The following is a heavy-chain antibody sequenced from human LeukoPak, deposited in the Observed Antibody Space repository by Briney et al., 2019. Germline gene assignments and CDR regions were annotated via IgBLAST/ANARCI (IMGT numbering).Heavy chain of an antibody. V-gene: IGHV1-18*01. J-gene: IGHJ6*02. Sequence: ASVKVSCKASGYTFTSYGISWVRQAPGQGLEWMGWISAYNGNTNYAQKLQGRVTMTTDTSTSTAYMGLRSLRSDDTAVYYCARVYCSSTSCYNYYYYYGMDVWGQGTTVTVSS. D-gene: IGHD2-2*02. CDR1: GYTFTSYG. CDR3: ARVYCSSTSCYNYYYYYGMDV. CDR2: ISAYNGNT.